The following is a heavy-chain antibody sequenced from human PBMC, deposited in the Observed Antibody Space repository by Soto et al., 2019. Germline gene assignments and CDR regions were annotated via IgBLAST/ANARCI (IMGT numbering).Heavy chain of an antibody. CDR3: ARDGACSSTSCYTNYYYGMDV. J-gene: IGHJ6*02. V-gene: IGHV3-30-3*01. CDR1: GFTFSSYA. CDR2: ISYDGSNK. D-gene: IGHD2-2*02. Sequence: GGSLRLSCAASGFTFSSYAMHWVRQAPGKGLEWVAVISYDGSNKYYADSVKGRFTISRDNSKNTLYLQMNSLRAEDTAVYYCARDGACSSTSCYTNYYYGMDVWGQGTTVTVS.